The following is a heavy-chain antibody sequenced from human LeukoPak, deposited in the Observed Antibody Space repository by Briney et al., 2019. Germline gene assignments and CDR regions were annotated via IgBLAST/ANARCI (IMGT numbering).Heavy chain of an antibody. V-gene: IGHV3-74*01. J-gene: IGHJ6*02. CDR1: GFTFSSYW. CDR2: INSDGSST. CDR3: ARDAPRYYYYGMDV. Sequence: GGSLRLSCAASGFTFSSYWMHWVRQAPGKGLVWVSRINSDGSSTSYADSVKGRFTISRDNAKNTLYLQMNSLRAEDTAVYYCARDAPRYYYYGMDVWGQGTTVTVPS.